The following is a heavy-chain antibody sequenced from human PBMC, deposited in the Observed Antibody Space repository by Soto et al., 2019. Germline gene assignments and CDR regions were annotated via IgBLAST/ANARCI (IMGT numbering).Heavy chain of an antibody. CDR2: ILPDETG. V-gene: IGHV3-23*04. Sequence: DVNLVQSGGGSAQPGGSLRLSCATSGFTFSTYAMTWVRQVPGRGLQWVSTILPDETGFYTISVKGRFTISRDNYRGIVYLQINHLWVEDAAIYYCAKDRLPTSGQRFYFASWGQGSLVTVSS. CDR3: AKDRLPTSGQRFYFAS. D-gene: IGHD2-15*01. J-gene: IGHJ4*02. CDR1: GFTFSTYA.